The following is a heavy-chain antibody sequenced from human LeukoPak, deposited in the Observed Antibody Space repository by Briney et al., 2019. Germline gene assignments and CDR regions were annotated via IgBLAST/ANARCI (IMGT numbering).Heavy chain of an antibody. D-gene: IGHD5-12*01. CDR1: GGSISSYY. Sequence: SETLSLTCTVSGGSISSYYWSWIRQPPGKAREWIGYIYYSGSTNYNPSLKSRVTISVDTSKNQFSLKLSSVTAADTAVYYCARARYSGYDFDYWGQGTLVTVSS. J-gene: IGHJ4*02. CDR2: IYYSGST. V-gene: IGHV4-59*01. CDR3: ARARYSGYDFDY.